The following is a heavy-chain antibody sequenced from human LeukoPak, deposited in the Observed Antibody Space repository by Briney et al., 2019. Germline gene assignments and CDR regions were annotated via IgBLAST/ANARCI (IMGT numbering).Heavy chain of an antibody. D-gene: IGHD1-1*01. J-gene: IGHJ3*02. V-gene: IGHV1-2*02. CDR2: INPISGAT. CDR1: GYTFTDYF. Sequence: GASVKVSCEASGYTFTDYFLHWVRQAPGQGLEWMGCINPISGATMSAQKFQGRVTMTRDTSITTAYMDLTSLTSDDTAMYYCARDPTTGTIRWAASDIWGQGTMVTVSS. CDR3: ARDPTTGTIRWAASDI.